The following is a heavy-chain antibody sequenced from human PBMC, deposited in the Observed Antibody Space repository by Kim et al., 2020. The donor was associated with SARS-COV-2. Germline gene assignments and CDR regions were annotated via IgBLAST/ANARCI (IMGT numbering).Heavy chain of an antibody. Sequence: SETLSLTCTVSGGSISGSRYYWGWIRQPPGKGLEWIGSIYHSGSTNYNPPLKSRVTISIDTSKNQFSLKLSSVTAADTSVYYCARAGYSYGHGAFDYWG. J-gene: IGHJ4*01. V-gene: IGHV4-39*07. CDR2: IYHSGST. CDR1: GGSISGSRYY. D-gene: IGHD5-18*01. CDR3: ARAGYSYGHGAFDY.